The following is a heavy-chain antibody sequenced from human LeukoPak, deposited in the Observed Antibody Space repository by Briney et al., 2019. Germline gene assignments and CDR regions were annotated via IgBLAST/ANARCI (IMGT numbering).Heavy chain of an antibody. CDR3: ARQGRGVIINHKYYFDY. D-gene: IGHD3-10*01. CDR2: IYSGGST. Sequence: GGPLRLSCAASGFTVSSNYMSWVRQAPGKGLEWVSVIYSGGSTYYADSVKGRFTISRDNSKNTLYLQMNSLRAEDTAVYYCARQGRGVIINHKYYFDYWGQGTLVTVSS. CDR1: GFTVSSNY. V-gene: IGHV3-53*05. J-gene: IGHJ4*02.